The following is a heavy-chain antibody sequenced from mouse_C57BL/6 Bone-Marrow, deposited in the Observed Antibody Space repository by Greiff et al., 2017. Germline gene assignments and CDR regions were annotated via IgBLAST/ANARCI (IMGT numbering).Heavy chain of an antibody. CDR1: GFTFSSYA. D-gene: IGHD1-1*01. Sequence: EVMLVESGGGLVKPGGSLKLSCAASGFTFSSYAMSWVRQTPDKRLEWVATISDGGSYTYYPDNVKGRFTISRDNAKNNLYLQMSHLKSEDTAMYYCARLTVVAYYFDYWGQGTTLTVSS. CDR3: ARLTVVAYYFDY. CDR2: ISDGGSYT. J-gene: IGHJ2*01. V-gene: IGHV5-4*03.